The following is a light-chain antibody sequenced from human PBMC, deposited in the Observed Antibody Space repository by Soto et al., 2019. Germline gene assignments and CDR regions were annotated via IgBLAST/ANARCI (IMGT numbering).Light chain of an antibody. CDR2: KAS. V-gene: IGKV1-5*03. J-gene: IGKJ1*01. CDR3: QEYSTNFRT. CDR1: QSVITW. Sequence: IHVTQSPSTLSASVGDRVTITCRASQSVITWLAWYQQKSGKAPKLLIYKASSLQGGVPSRFSGSGSGTEFTLTISSLQPDDFATYFCQEYSTNFRTFGQGTKVELK.